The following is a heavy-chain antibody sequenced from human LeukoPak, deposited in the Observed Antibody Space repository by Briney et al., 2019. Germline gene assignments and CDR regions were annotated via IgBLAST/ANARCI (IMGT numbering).Heavy chain of an antibody. J-gene: IGHJ4*02. Sequence: PGGSLRLSCAASGFIFNNYAMSWVRQAPGKGLEWLSVISGSGGTTYYADSVKGRFTVSRDNSKNTVYLQMNSLRAEDTALYYCAKASVGFSTIPADYWGQGTLVTVSS. CDR2: ISGSGGTT. CDR1: GFIFNNYA. V-gene: IGHV3-23*01. D-gene: IGHD3-3*02. CDR3: AKASVGFSTIPADY.